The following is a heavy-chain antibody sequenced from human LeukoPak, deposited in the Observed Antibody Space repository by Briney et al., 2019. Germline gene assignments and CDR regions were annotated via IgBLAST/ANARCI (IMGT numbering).Heavy chain of an antibody. CDR2: ISVRSNYI. V-gene: IGHV3-21*01. CDR1: RYTFSSYS. D-gene: IGHD3-22*01. Sequence: PGGSLRLSCAASRYTFSSYSINWVRQAPGKGLEWVSSISVRSNYIYYADSVRGRFRISRDDARDSLYLQMNSLRAEDTAVYYCVRLRRNSDTSGFYYYYDFWGQGTLVTVSS. J-gene: IGHJ4*02. CDR3: VRLRRNSDTSGFYYYYDF.